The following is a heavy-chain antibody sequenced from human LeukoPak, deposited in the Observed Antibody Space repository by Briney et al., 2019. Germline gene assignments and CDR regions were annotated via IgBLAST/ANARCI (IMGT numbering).Heavy chain of an antibody. D-gene: IGHD6-6*01. V-gene: IGHV4-39*07. J-gene: IGHJ4*02. Sequence: SETLSLTCIVSGGSISSSIYYWAWVRQPPGKGLEWIGEINHSGSTNYNPSLKSRVTISVDTSKNQFSLKLSSVTAADTAVYYCARRRAIAARPRYFDYWGQGTLVTVSS. CDR3: ARRRAIAARPRYFDY. CDR2: INHSGST. CDR1: GGSISSSIYY.